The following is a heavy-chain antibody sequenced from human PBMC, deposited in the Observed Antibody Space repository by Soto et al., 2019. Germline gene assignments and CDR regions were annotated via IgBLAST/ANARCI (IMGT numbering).Heavy chain of an antibody. Sequence: QVQLQESGPGLVKPSQTLSLTCTVSGASISSGDYFWSWIRQPPGKGLESIAYTSYSRSTYYNPSLKSRITISIDTSKNQFALKLSSVTAADTAVDYWARGAYGGAVLYWGQGTQVTVSS. J-gene: IGHJ4*02. V-gene: IGHV4-30-4*01. CDR2: TSYSRST. D-gene: IGHD4-17*01. CDR3: ARGAYGGAVLY. CDR1: GASISSGDYF.